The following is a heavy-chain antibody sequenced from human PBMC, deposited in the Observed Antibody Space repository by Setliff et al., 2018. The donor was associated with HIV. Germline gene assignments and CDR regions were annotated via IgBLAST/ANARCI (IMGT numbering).Heavy chain of an antibody. J-gene: IGHJ5*02. CDR2: IYHSGST. Sequence: PSETLSLTCTVSGYSISSDYYWGWIRQPPGKGLEWIGNIYHSGSTYYNPSLKSRVTISVDTSKNQFSLELTSVTAADTAVYYCASRIYYYDSNNFLREEGFDPWGQGTLVTVSS. V-gene: IGHV4-38-2*02. D-gene: IGHD3-22*01. CDR3: ASRIYYYDSNNFLREEGFDP. CDR1: GYSISSDYY.